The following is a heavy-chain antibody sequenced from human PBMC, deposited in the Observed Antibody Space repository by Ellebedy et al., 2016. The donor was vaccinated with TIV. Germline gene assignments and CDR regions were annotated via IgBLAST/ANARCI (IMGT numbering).Heavy chain of an antibody. CDR2: IHYTGSM. CDR1: GGSISSSGYY. V-gene: IGHV4-39*01. J-gene: IGHJ4*02. Sequence: GSLRLXXTVSGGSISSSGYYWGWIRQPPGKGLEWIGSIHYTGSMYYNPSLKSRVTISVDTSKNQFSLKLSSVTAADTAVYYCARAIIAPRPYYFDSWGQGALVTVSS. D-gene: IGHD6-6*01. CDR3: ARAIIAPRPYYFDS.